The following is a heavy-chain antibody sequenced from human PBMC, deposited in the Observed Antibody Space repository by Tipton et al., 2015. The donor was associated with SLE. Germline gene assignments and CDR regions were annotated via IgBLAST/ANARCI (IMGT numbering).Heavy chain of an antibody. J-gene: IGHJ6*02. CDR1: GGSISSSNW. Sequence: TLSLTCAVSGGSISSSNWWSWVRQPPGKGLEWIGEIYHSGNTNYNPSLKSRVTISVDTSKNQFSLKMSSVTAADTAVYYCARDAAYGMDVWGQGTTVTVSS. CDR2: IYHSGNT. D-gene: IGHD6-25*01. CDR3: ARDAAYGMDV. V-gene: IGHV4-4*02.